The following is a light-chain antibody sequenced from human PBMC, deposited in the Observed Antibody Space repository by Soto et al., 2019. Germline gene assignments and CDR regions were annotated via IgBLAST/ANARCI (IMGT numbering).Light chain of an antibody. CDR3: QHYHNLPFT. CDR1: QEISNY. V-gene: IGKV1-33*01. J-gene: IGKJ3*01. Sequence: DIQMTQSPSSLSASVGDRVTITCQASQEISNYLSWYQQKPGKAPKLLIYDAANLQTGVPSRFSGGGSGTHFALTISSLQPEDIATYYCQHYHNLPFTFGPGTKVDVK. CDR2: DAA.